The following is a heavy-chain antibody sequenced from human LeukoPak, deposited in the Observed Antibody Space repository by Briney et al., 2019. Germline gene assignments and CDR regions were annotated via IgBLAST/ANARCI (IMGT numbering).Heavy chain of an antibody. CDR1: GFDLGNYW. D-gene: IGHD3-22*01. CDR2: IKPDGSEK. Sequence: GGSLRLSCAAFGFDLGNYWMTWVRQAPGKGLEWVANIKPDGSEKYYVDSVEGRFTISRDNAKNSLYLQMNSLRAEDTAVYYCARGARYYYDSSGYFDYWGQGTLVTVSS. V-gene: IGHV3-7*01. CDR3: ARGARYYYDSSGYFDY. J-gene: IGHJ4*02.